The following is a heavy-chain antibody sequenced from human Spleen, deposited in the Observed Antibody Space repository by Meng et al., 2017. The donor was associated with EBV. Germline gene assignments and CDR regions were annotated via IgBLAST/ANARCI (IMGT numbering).Heavy chain of an antibody. CDR2: INPSGGST. J-gene: IGHJ5*02. Sequence: QGQGVQTGGEVKKPGASVKVSCKASGYTFTSYYMHWVRQAPGQGLEWMGIINPSGGSTSYAQKFQGRVTMTRDTSKDQFSLRLTSVTAADTAIYYCARGRTVARSPWSDPWGQGTLVTVSS. D-gene: IGHD6-6*01. CDR1: GYTFTSYY. CDR3: ARGRTVARSPWSDP. V-gene: IGHV1-46*01.